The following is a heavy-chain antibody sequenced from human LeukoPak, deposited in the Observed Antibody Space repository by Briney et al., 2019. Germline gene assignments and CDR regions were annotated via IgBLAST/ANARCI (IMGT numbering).Heavy chain of an antibody. V-gene: IGHV1-46*01. CDR2: IMPGGGIT. J-gene: IGHJ4*02. Sequence: VASVKVSCKASGYSFTNYYIHWVRQAPGLGLEWMGKIMPGGGITSYAEKFQGRVTMTRDASTSTVFVELSSLRSEDTAVYFCAGVREGTSRDFDFWGQGTLVTVSS. D-gene: IGHD1-7*01. CDR3: AGVREGTSRDFDF. CDR1: GYSFTNYY.